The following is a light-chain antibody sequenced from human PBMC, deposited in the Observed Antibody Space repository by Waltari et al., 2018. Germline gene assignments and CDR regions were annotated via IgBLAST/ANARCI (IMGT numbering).Light chain of an antibody. CDR3: QQYGSSFT. CDR2: GAS. V-gene: IGKV3-20*01. Sequence: EIVLTQSPGTLSLSPGERVTLSCRASQSVSSSYLAWYQQNPGQAPRLLIYGASSRATGIPDRFSGSGSGTDFTLTISRLEPEDFAVYYCQQYGSSFTFGPGTKVDIK. CDR1: QSVSSSY. J-gene: IGKJ3*01.